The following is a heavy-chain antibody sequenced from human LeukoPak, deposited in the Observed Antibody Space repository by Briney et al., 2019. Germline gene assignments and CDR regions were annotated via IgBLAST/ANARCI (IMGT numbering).Heavy chain of an antibody. D-gene: IGHD3-16*01. V-gene: IGHV4-34*01. CDR2: INHSGST. Sequence: SETLSLTCAVYGGSFSGYYWSWIRQPPGKGLEWIGEINHSGSTNYNPSLKSRVTISVDTSKNQFSLKLSSVTAADTAVYYCARVMITFGDAFDIWGQGAMVTVSS. J-gene: IGHJ3*02. CDR3: ARVMITFGDAFDI. CDR1: GGSFSGYY.